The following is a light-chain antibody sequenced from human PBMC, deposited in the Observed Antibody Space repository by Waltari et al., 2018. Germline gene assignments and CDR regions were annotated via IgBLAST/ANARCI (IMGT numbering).Light chain of an antibody. J-gene: IGKJ2*01. V-gene: IGKV3-15*01. CDR2: VAS. CDR1: QSVPTN. CDR3: QQYSNWPYT. Sequence: EIVMTQSPDTLSVAPGERVTLSCRASQSVPTNLAWYQQKPGQPPRLLIYVASTRATGVPARFSGSGSGTEFTLTISSRESEDFAVYYCQQYSNWPYTFGQGTKLEIK.